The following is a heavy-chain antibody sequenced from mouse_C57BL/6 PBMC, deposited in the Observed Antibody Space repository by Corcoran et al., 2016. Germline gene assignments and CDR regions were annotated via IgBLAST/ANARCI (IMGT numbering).Heavy chain of an antibody. CDR2: IFPGSGST. J-gene: IGHJ4*01. CDR1: GYTFTNYD. Sequence: QVQLQQSGPELVKPGASVKISCKASGYTFTNYDINWVKQRPGQGLEWIGWIFPGSGSTYYNEKFKGKATLTIDKSSSTAYMLLSSLTSEDSAVYFCAGYDGYYYAVDYWGQGTSVNVSS. V-gene: IGHV1-75*01. D-gene: IGHD2-3*01. CDR3: AGYDGYYYAVDY.